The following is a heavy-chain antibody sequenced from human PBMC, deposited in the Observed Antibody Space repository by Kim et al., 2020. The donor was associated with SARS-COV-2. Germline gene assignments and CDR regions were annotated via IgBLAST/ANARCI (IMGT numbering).Heavy chain of an antibody. Sequence: IYYADSVKGRFTISRDNAKNSLYLQMNSLRAEDTAVYYCARAHSGRAFDYWGQGTLVTVSS. CDR2: I. J-gene: IGHJ4*02. V-gene: IGHV3-21*01. CDR3: ARAHSGRAFDY. D-gene: IGHD6-19*01.